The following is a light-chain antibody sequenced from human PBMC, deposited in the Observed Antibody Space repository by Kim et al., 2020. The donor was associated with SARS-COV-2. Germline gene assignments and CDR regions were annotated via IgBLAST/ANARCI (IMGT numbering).Light chain of an antibody. J-gene: IGLJ3*02. Sequence: APRQPARITSSGEELLKQYASSYQQQPGQAPVLVIYKEGARPSAIPARFSGSSTGTTVTLPISGVHAEVEAAYYCQSADSSGTWVFGGGTKLTVL. CDR1: ELLKQY. V-gene: IGLV3-25*03. CDR3: QSADSSGTWV. CDR2: KEG.